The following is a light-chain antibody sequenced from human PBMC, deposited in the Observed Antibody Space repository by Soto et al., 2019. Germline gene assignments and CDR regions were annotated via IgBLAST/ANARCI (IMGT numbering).Light chain of an antibody. Sequence: QSALTQPPSVSGTPGQRVTISCAGSSSNIGSNVVNWYQHLPGRAPKLLIYGHNQRPSGVPDRFSGSKSGNTASLTISGLQAEDEADYYCCSYAGSYTFVFGTGTKVTVL. CDR2: GHN. CDR3: CSYAGSYTFV. CDR1: SSNIGSNV. V-gene: IGLV1-44*01. J-gene: IGLJ1*01.